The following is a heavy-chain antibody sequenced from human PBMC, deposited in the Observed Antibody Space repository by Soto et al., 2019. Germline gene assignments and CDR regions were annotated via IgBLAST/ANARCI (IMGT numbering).Heavy chain of an antibody. V-gene: IGHV1-46*01. Sequence: QVQLVQSGAEVKKPGASVKVSCKASGDTFTDYYIHWVRQAPGQGLEWMGTVNPSGGHTTYAQHFLGRMTMTRDTSTSTLLREQTSLTSEDTAVYYCARGEHVVMVIAALDYWCQGTLVPVSS. CDR3: ARGEHVVMVIAALDY. J-gene: IGHJ4*02. CDR2: VNPSGGHT. D-gene: IGHD2-21*01. CDR1: GDTFTDYY.